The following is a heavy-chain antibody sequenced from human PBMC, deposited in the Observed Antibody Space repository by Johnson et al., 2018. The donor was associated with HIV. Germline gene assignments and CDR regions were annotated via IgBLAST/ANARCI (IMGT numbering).Heavy chain of an antibody. V-gene: IGHV3-11*04. D-gene: IGHD1-26*01. CDR2: FSSSGSTI. J-gene: IGHJ3*02. Sequence: QMQLVESGGGLVQPGGSLRLSCAASGFSFSDYYMSWIRQARGKGLEWVSYFSSSGSTIYSAYSVKGRFTISRDNAKNSLYLQMNSLRIEDTAVYYCAKRYSGSLRDAFDIWGQGTMVTVSS. CDR1: GFSFSDYY. CDR3: AKRYSGSLRDAFDI.